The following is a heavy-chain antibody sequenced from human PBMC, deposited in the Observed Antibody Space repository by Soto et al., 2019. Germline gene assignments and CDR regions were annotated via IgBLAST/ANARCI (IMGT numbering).Heavy chain of an antibody. J-gene: IGHJ6*02. Sequence: EVQLVESGGGLVKPGGSLRLSCAASGFTFSSYSMNWVRQAPGKGLEWVSSISSSSSYIYYADSVKGRFTISRDNAKNSLYLQMNSLRAEDTAVYYCASSLRFLESGSGMDVWGQGTTVTVSS. D-gene: IGHD3-3*01. CDR2: ISSSSSYI. CDR1: GFTFSSYS. V-gene: IGHV3-21*01. CDR3: ASSLRFLESGSGMDV.